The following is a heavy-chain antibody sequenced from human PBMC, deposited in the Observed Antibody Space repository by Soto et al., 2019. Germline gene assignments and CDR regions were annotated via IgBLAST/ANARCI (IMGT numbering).Heavy chain of an antibody. V-gene: IGHV4-59*12. CDR3: ARTQGITMVRGVRRSNWFDP. Sequence: SETLSLTCTVSGGSINTYYWSWIRQPPGKAPEWIGYIYYSGSTNYNPSLKSRVTISVDTSKNQFSLKLSSVTAADTAVYYYARTQGITMVRGVRRSNWFDPWGQGTLVSASS. CDR1: GGSINTYY. CDR2: IYYSGST. J-gene: IGHJ5*02. D-gene: IGHD3-10*01.